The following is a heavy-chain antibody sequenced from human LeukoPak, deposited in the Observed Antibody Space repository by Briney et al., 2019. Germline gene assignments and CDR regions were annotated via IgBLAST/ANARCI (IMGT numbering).Heavy chain of an antibody. J-gene: IGHJ4*02. D-gene: IGHD3-22*01. Sequence: SETLSLICTVSGASISSYYWSWIRQPPGEGLEWIGDIYYSGSIKYNPSLKSRVTMSVDTSKNQFSLKLSSVTAADTATYYCARENPSGYYNRPIDYWGQGTLVTVSS. CDR2: IYYSGSI. CDR3: ARENPSGYYNRPIDY. CDR1: GASISSYY. V-gene: IGHV4-59*01.